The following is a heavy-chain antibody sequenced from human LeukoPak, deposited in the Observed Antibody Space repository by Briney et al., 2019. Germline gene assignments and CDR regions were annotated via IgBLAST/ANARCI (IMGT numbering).Heavy chain of an antibody. CDR2: IYHSGST. CDR3: ARSYSGIPYYFDY. D-gene: IGHD1-26*01. J-gene: IGHJ4*02. CDR1: GDSIGGYY. V-gene: IGHV4-59*01. Sequence: SETLSLTCTVSGDSIGGYYWSWIRPPPGKGLEWIGNIYHSGSTNYSPSLKSRVTISVDTSKNQFSLKLSSVTAADTAVYYCARSYSGIPYYFDYWGQGTLVTVSS.